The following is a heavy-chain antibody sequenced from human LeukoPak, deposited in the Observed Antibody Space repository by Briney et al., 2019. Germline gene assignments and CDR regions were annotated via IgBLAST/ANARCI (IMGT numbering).Heavy chain of an antibody. V-gene: IGHV5-51*01. CDR3: GRGAYSGYEFDC. CDR2: IYPGDSDT. D-gene: IGHD5-12*01. Sequence: GASLKISCRASGYSFSTSWIGWVRQMPGKGLEWIGVIYPGDSDTRYSPSFQGQVTFSADKSISTAYLQWSSLEASDTAMYFCGRGAYSGYEFDCWGQGTLVTVSS. J-gene: IGHJ4*02. CDR1: GYSFSTSW.